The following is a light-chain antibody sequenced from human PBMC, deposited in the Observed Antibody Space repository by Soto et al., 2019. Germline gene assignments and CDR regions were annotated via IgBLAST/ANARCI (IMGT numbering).Light chain of an antibody. CDR2: ATS. J-gene: IGKJ2*01. CDR3: LQDYNYPYT. CDR1: QGIRND. V-gene: IGKV1-6*01. Sequence: PMTQSPSSLSASVGDRVTITCRASQGIRNDLGWYQQTPGKAPKLLIYATSSLQSGVPSRFSGSGSGTDFTLTISILQPEDFATYYCLQDYNYPYTFGQGTKLEIK.